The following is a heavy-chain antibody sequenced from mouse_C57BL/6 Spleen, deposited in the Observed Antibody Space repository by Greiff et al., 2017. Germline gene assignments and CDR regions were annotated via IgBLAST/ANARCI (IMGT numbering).Heavy chain of an antibody. CDR3: ARNYYAMDY. CDR2: IYPGDGDT. CDR1: GYAFSSSW. J-gene: IGHJ4*01. V-gene: IGHV1-82*01. Sequence: QVQLQQSGPELVKPGASVKISCKASGYAFSSSWMNRVKQRPGKGLEWIGRIYPGDGDTNYNGKFKGKATLTADKSSSTAYMQLSSLASEDSAVYFCARNYYAMDYWGQGTSVTVSS.